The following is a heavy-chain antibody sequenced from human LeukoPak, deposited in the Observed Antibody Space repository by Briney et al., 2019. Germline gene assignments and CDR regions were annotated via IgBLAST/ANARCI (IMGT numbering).Heavy chain of an antibody. CDR3: ARVYSTNYYGSGDRPFLFDY. J-gene: IGHJ4*02. CDR1: GYTFTSYG. CDR2: ISTYYGNT. Sequence: ASVKVSCKASGYTFTSYGFSWVRQAPGQGLEWMGWISTYYGNTNYAQKLQDRVTMTTDTSTSTAYMELTSLRSDDTAVYYCARVYSTNYYGSGDRPFLFDYWGQGTVVAVSS. D-gene: IGHD3-10*01. V-gene: IGHV1-18*01.